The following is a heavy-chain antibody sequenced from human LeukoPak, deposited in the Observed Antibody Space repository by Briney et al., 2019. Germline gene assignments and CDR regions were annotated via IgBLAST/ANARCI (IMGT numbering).Heavy chain of an antibody. J-gene: IGHJ6*03. CDR2: ISPSGGST. V-gene: IGHV1-46*01. Sequence: ASVKVSCKAFGSTFTSNYMHWVRQAPGQGPGWKGVISPSGGSTTYAQKFQGRVTLTRDMSTSTDYLELSSLRSEDTAAYYCATGGSSWYMARAYYYYYMDVWGKGTTVTVPS. CDR3: ATGGSSWYMARAYYYYYMDV. D-gene: IGHD6-13*01. CDR1: GSTFTSNY.